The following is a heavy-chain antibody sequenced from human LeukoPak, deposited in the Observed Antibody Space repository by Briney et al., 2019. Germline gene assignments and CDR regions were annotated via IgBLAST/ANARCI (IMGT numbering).Heavy chain of an antibody. CDR2: ISSTGST. J-gene: IGHJ5*02. V-gene: IGHV4-59*01. Sequence: SETLSLFCTVSGGSISGYYWSWFRQSPGKGPEYIGFISSTGSTDYNPSLKSRVSMSMDTSKKHFSLTLRSVTAADTAVYYCARGGPPSSGRIASFDPWGKGTLVTVSS. D-gene: IGHD2-15*01. CDR3: ARGGPPSSGRIASFDP. CDR1: GGSISGYY.